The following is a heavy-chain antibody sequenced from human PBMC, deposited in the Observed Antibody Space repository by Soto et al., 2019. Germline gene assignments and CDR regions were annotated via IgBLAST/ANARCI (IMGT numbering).Heavy chain of an antibody. CDR3: ARVMGELPGY. Sequence: PGGSLRLSCAASGFTFNSYAMSWVRQAPGKGLAWVSYISSSSSTIYYADSVKGRFTISRDNAKNSLYLQMNSLRAEDTAVYYCARVMGELPGYWGQGTLVTVSS. D-gene: IGHD1-26*01. CDR2: ISSSSSTI. J-gene: IGHJ4*02. CDR1: GFTFNSYA. V-gene: IGHV3-48*01.